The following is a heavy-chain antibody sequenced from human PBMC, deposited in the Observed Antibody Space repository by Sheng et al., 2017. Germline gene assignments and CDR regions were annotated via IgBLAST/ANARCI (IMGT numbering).Heavy chain of an antibody. D-gene: IGHD5-12*01. CDR1: GFTVSSKY. CDR3: ARGDGYNLGHY. V-gene: IGHV3-53*01. J-gene: IGHJ4*02. CDR2: FYVGGST. Sequence: EVQLVESGGGLIQPGGSLRLSCAASGFTVSSKYMSWVRQAPGKGLEWVSVFYVGGSTYYADSVRGRFTISRDISNNTLDLQMNSLRAEDTAVYYCARGDGYNLGHYWGQGNXGHRLL.